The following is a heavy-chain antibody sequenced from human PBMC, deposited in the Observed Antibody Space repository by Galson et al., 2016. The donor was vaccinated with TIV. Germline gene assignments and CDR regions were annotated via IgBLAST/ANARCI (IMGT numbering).Heavy chain of an antibody. CDR1: GGIFNSHA. V-gene: IGHV1-69*06. J-gene: IGHJ6*02. D-gene: IGHD1-26*01. CDR3: ARPRVGVQHHYYYALDV. CDR2: IMPIFGTA. Sequence: SVKVSCKASGGIFNSHAFSWVRQAPGQGLEWMGGIMPIFGTANYAQKFQGRLTLTAERSTTTAYMELTSLRFEDTAVYFCARPRVGVQHHYYYALDVWGQGTTVTVSS.